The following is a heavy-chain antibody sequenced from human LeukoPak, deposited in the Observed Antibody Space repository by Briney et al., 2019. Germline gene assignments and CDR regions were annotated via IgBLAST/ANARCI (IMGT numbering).Heavy chain of an antibody. Sequence: ASVKVSCKASGYTFTGYHMHWVRRAPGQGLEWMGWIAPNSGGTNYAQKFQGRVTMTRDTSVSIAYMEVSRLTSDDTAVYYCAREYSSSSGRLYDYWGQGTLVTVSS. CDR1: GYTFTGYH. CDR3: AREYSSSSGRLYDY. V-gene: IGHV1-2*02. D-gene: IGHD6-6*01. CDR2: IAPNSGGT. J-gene: IGHJ4*02.